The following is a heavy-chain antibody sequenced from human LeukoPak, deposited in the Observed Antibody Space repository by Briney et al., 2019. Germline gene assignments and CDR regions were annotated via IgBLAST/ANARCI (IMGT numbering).Heavy chain of an antibody. CDR2: INPTGGST. D-gene: IGHD1-1*01. J-gene: IGHJ4*02. V-gene: IGHV1-46*01. Sequence: GASVKVSCKASGYTFTSYYMHWVRQAPGQGLEWMGFINPTGGSTSYAQKFQGRVSMTRDMSTSTVYMELSSLRSEDTAVYYCARNEGSGLDYWGQGTLVTVSS. CDR1: GYTFTSYY. CDR3: ARNEGSGLDY.